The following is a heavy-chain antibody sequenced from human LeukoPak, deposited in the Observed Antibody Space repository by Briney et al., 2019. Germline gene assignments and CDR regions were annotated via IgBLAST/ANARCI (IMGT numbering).Heavy chain of an antibody. D-gene: IGHD3-22*01. Sequence: PGGSLRLSCAASGFTFSSYWMHWVRQAPGKGLVWVSRINSDGSSTSYADSVKGRFTISRDNAKNTLYLQMNSLRAEDTAVYYCAREDPFDSNFDYWGQGTLVTVSS. CDR1: GFTFSSYW. J-gene: IGHJ4*02. CDR2: INSDGSST. V-gene: IGHV3-74*01. CDR3: AREDPFDSNFDY.